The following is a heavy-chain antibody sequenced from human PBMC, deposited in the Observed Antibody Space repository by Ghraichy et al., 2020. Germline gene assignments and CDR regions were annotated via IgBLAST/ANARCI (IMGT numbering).Heavy chain of an antibody. Sequence: GGSLRLSCAASGFTFSSYAMSWVRQAPGKGLEWVSAISGSGGSTYYADSVKGRFTISRDNSKNTLYLQMNSLRAEDTAVYYCAKAFWITMVRLESGMDVWGQGTTVTVSS. CDR3: AKAFWITMVRLESGMDV. CDR1: GFTFSSYA. V-gene: IGHV3-23*01. D-gene: IGHD3-10*01. J-gene: IGHJ6*02. CDR2: ISGSGGST.